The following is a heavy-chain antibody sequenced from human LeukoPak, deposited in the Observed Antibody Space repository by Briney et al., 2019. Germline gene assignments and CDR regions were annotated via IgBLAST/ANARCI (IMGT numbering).Heavy chain of an antibody. J-gene: IGHJ4*02. CDR1: GYTLTELS. V-gene: IGHV1-24*01. D-gene: IGHD3-22*01. CDR3: ATEEHYYDSSGYYYNDY. Sequence: ASVKVSCKVSGYTLTELSMHWVRQAPGKGLEWMGGFDPEDGETIYAQKFQGRVTMTGDTSTDTAYMELSSLRSEDTAVYYCATEEHYYDSSGYYYNDYWGQGTLVTVSS. CDR2: FDPEDGET.